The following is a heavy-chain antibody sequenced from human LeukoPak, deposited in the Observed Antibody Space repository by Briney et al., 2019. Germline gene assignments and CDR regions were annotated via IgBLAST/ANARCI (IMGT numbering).Heavy chain of an antibody. V-gene: IGHV4-31*03. D-gene: IGHD3-16*01. CDR1: GGSISSGGYY. CDR2: IYYSGST. J-gene: IGHJ3*02. CDR3: ARVRALPKSRGAFDI. Sequence: SETLSLTCTVSGGSISSGGYYWSWIRQHPGKGLEWIGYIYYSGSTYYNPSLKSRATISVDRSKNQFSLKLSSVTAADTAVYYCARVRALPKSRGAFDIWGQGTMVTVSS.